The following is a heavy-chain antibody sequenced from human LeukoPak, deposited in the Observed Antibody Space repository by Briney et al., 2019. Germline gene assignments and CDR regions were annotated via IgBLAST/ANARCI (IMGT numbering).Heavy chain of an antibody. V-gene: IGHV3-23*01. Sequence: GGSLRLSCAASGFTFNNYAMNWVRQGPGKGLEWVSGISGSGGGTYYADSVKGRFTISRDNSKNTLYLQMNSLRAEDTAVYYCARAAPQYSYAFDIWGQGTMVTVSS. CDR3: ARAAPQYSYAFDI. J-gene: IGHJ3*02. CDR1: GFTFNNYA. D-gene: IGHD5-18*01. CDR2: ISGSGGGT.